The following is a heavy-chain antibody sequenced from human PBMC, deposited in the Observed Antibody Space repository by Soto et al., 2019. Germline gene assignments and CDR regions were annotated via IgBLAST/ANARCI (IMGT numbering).Heavy chain of an antibody. J-gene: IGHJ3*02. Sequence: QVQLVESGGGLVKPGGSLRLSCAASGFTFSDYYMSWIRQAPGKGLEWVSYISSSGSTIYYTDSVKGRFTISRDNAKNSLYLQMNSLRAEDTAVYYCARVVAYGDYVFDAFDIWGQGTMVTVSS. CDR2: ISSSGSTI. D-gene: IGHD4-17*01. CDR3: ARVVAYGDYVFDAFDI. CDR1: GFTFSDYY. V-gene: IGHV3-11*01.